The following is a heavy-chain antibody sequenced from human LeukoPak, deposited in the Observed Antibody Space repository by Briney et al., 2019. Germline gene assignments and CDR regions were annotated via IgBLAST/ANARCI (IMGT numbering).Heavy chain of an antibody. J-gene: IGHJ4*02. CDR3: ARDRGYSCGY. V-gene: IGHV3-23*01. CDR1: GFTFSSYA. CDR2: ISGSGDST. Sequence: PGGSLRLSCAASGFTFSSYAMSWVRLAPGKGLEWVSTISGSGDSTYYADSVKGRFTISRDNSKNTLYLQMNSLRAEDTAVYYCARDRGYSCGYWGQGTLVTVSS. D-gene: IGHD5-18*01.